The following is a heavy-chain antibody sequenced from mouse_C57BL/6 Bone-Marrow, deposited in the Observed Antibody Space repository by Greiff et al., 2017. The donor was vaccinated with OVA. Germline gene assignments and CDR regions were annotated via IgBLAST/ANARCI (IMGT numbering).Heavy chain of an antibody. Sequence: VQLQQSGAELVRPGASVTLSCKASGYTFTDYEMHWVKQTPVHGLEWIGAIDPETGGTAYNQKFKGKAILTADKSSSTAYMELHSLTSEDSAVYYGTRGYSNYYDMDYWGQGTSVTVSS. D-gene: IGHD2-5*01. CDR2: IDPETGGT. V-gene: IGHV1-15*01. CDR3: TRGYSNYYDMDY. J-gene: IGHJ4*01. CDR1: GYTFTDYE.